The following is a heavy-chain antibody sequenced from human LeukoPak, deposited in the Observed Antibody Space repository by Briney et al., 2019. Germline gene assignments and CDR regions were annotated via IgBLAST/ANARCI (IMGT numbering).Heavy chain of an antibody. D-gene: IGHD3-22*01. CDR1: GFTFSNYE. CDR3: ARDDLIEAPFDF. CDR2: ISSSGTTV. V-gene: IGHV3-48*03. J-gene: IGHJ4*02. Sequence: GGSLRLSCAASGFTFSNYEMNWVRQAPGKGLEWISYISSSGTTVFYADCVRGRFTISRDNAKNSVYLQMNSLRGDDTAVYYCARDDLIEAPFDFWGQGTLVTVSS.